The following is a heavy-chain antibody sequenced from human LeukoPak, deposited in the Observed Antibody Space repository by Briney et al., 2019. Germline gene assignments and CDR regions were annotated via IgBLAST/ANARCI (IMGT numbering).Heavy chain of an antibody. J-gene: IGHJ5*02. CDR2: ISAYNGNT. V-gene: IGHV1-18*01. Sequence: ASVKVSCKASGYTFTSYGISWVRQTPGQGLEWMGWISAYNGNTNYAQKLQGRVTMTTDTSTSTAYMELRSLRSDDTAVYYCARHYDSSGYYYIWFDPWGQGTLVTVSS. D-gene: IGHD3-22*01. CDR3: ARHYDSSGYYYIWFDP. CDR1: GYTFTSYG.